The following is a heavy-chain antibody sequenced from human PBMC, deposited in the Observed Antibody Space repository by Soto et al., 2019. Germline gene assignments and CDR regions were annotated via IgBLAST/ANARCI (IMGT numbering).Heavy chain of an antibody. CDR1: GFTFSSYG. Sequence: QVQLVESGGGVVQPGRSLRLSCAASGFTFSSYGTHWVRQAPGEGLEWVAVISYDGSNKYYADSVKGRFTISRDNSKKEMDMQMHSLQAEDTAVDYWAKDSPADGLTWALDPWGQGTLVTVSS. V-gene: IGHV3-30*18. CDR3: AKDSPADGLTWALDP. J-gene: IGHJ5*02. D-gene: IGHD1-20*01. CDR2: ISYDGSNK.